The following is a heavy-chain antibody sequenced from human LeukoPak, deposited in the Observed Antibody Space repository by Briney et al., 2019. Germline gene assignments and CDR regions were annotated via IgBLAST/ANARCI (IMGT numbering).Heavy chain of an antibody. J-gene: IGHJ5*02. CDR3: ARVGRFLVGATSWFDP. Sequence: ASVKVSCKSSGYPFTDYYIHWVRQAPGQGLEYMGWINPNSGGTNYAQKFEGRVTMTRDTSISTAYMELSRLRSDDTAVYYCARVGRFLVGATSWFDPWGQGTLVTVSS. CDR1: GYPFTDYY. D-gene: IGHD1-26*01. CDR2: INPNSGGT. V-gene: IGHV1-2*02.